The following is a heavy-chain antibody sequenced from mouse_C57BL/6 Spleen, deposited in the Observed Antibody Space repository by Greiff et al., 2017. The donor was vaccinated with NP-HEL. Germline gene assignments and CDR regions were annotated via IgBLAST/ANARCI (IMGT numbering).Heavy chain of an antibody. V-gene: IGHV1-42*01. Sequence: EVQLQQSGPELVKPGASVKISCKASGYSFTGYYMNWVKQSPEKSLEWIGEINPSTGGTTYNQKFKAKATLTVDKSSSTAYMQLKSLTSDDAAVYYCARAKSYWGQGTLVTVSA. CDR2: INPSTGGT. CDR1: GYSFTGYY. CDR3: ARAKSY. J-gene: IGHJ3*01.